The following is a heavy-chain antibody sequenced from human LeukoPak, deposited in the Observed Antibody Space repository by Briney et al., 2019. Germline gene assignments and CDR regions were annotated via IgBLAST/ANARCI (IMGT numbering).Heavy chain of an antibody. CDR2: ISYDGSNK. Sequence: GGSLRLSCAASGFTFSSYAMHWVRQAPGKGLEWVAVISYDGSNKYYADSVKGRFTISRDNSKNTLYLQMNSLRAEDTAVYYCARDSVWFGDTPFGYFGYWGQGTLVTVSS. CDR3: ARDSVWFGDTPFGYFGY. J-gene: IGHJ4*02. D-gene: IGHD3-10*01. CDR1: GFTFSSYA. V-gene: IGHV3-30-3*01.